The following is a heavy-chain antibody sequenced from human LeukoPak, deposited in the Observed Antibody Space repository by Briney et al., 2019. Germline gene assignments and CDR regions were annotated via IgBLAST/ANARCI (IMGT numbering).Heavy chain of an antibody. J-gene: IGHJ4*02. D-gene: IGHD3-10*01. V-gene: IGHV3-23*01. Sequence: GGSLRLSCAGSGFTFSSSAMSWVRQAPGKGLEWVSSISGSGGGTYYADSVKGRFTISRGNSKNTLYLQMNSLRAEDTAIYYCAKVLYGSGSYYNWYFDYWGQGTLVTVSS. CDR2: ISGSGGGT. CDR3: AKVLYGSGSYYNWYFDY. CDR1: GFTFSSSA.